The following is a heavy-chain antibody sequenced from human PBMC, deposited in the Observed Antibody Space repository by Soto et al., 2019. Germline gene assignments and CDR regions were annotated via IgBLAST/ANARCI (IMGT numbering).Heavy chain of an antibody. CDR1: GGSISSGDYY. D-gene: IGHD4-4*01. CDR3: ASPRTVRYSRDAFDI. J-gene: IGHJ3*02. Sequence: SETLSLTCTVSGGSISSGDYYWSWIRQPPGKGLEWIGYIYYSGSTYYNPSLKSRVTISVDTSKNQFSLKLSSVTAADTAVYYCASPRTVRYSRDAFDIWGQGTMVTVSS. V-gene: IGHV4-30-4*01. CDR2: IYYSGST.